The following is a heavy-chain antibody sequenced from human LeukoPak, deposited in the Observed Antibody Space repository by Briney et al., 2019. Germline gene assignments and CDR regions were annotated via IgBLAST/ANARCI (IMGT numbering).Heavy chain of an antibody. J-gene: IGHJ4*02. D-gene: IGHD3-3*01. V-gene: IGHV1-2*02. CDR1: GYTFTGYY. CDR2: INPNSGGT. Sequence: ASVKVSCKASGYTFTGYYMHWVRQAPGQGLEWMGWINPNSGGTNYAQKLQGRVTMTRDTSISTAYMELSSLRSDDTAVYYCARDVDGVALDYWGQGTLVTVSS. CDR3: ARDVDGVALDY.